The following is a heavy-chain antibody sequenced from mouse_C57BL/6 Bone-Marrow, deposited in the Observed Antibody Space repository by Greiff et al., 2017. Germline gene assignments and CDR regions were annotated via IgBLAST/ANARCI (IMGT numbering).Heavy chain of an antibody. V-gene: IGHV1-81*01. CDR1: GYTFTSYG. CDR2: IYPRSGNT. D-gene: IGHD1-1*02. CDR3: VWSAWFAY. J-gene: IGHJ3*01. Sequence: VQVVESGAELARPGASVKLSCKASGYTFTSYGISWVKQRTGQGLEWIGEIYPRSGNTYYNEKFKGKATQTADKSSSTAYMELRSLTSEDSAVYFCVWSAWFAYWGQGTLVTVSA.